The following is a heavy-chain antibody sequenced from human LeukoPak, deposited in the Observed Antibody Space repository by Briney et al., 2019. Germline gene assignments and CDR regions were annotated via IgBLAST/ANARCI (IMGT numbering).Heavy chain of an antibody. CDR3: ARGRSGSALDY. J-gene: IGHJ4*02. V-gene: IGHV3-30*03. Sequence: GGSLRLSCAASGFIFSNYVMHWVRQAPGKGLEWVALISDDGSNKYYAESVKGRFTISRDNSKNTVYLQMNSLRAEDTAVYYCARGRSGSALDYWGQGTLVTVSS. CDR2: ISDDGSNK. D-gene: IGHD1-26*01. CDR1: GFIFSNYV.